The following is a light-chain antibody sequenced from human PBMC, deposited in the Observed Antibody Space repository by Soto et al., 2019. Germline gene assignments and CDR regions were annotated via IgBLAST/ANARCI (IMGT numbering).Light chain of an antibody. Sequence: QSVLTQPPSASGTPGQRVTISCSGGSSNIGSNTVNCYQQLPGTAPNLLIYSNNQRPSGVPDRFSGSKSGTSASLAISGLQSEDEADYYCAAWDDSLNAVVFGGGTKLTVL. CDR3: AAWDDSLNAVV. CDR2: SNN. J-gene: IGLJ2*01. V-gene: IGLV1-44*01. CDR1: SSNIGSNT.